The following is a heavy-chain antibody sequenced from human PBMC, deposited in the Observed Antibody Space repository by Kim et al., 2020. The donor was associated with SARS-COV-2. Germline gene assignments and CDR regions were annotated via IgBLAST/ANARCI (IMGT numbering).Heavy chain of an antibody. CDR1: GLTFKSYW. D-gene: IGHD1-1*01. J-gene: IGHJ5*02. CDR3: AIESRSRPTGP. CDR2: INEDESDK. V-gene: IGHV3-7*01. Sequence: GGSLSLSCEASGLTFKSYWMGWVRQAPGKGPEWVANINEDESDKSYMDSVKDRFTISRDHAKNSLFLQMNSLTVEDTALYYCAIESRSRPTGPCGQGTLV.